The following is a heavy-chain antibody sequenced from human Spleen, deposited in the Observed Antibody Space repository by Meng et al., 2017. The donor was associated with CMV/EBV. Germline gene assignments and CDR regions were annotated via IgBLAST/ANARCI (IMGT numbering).Heavy chain of an antibody. CDR1: GFTFDSYT. V-gene: IGHV3-30*02. J-gene: IGHJ4*02. CDR3: AKDKSPDYYDSSGYLLLDY. Sequence: GESLKISCAASGFTFDSYTMSWVRQAPGKGLEWVAFIRYDGSNKYYADSVKGRFTISRDNSKNTLYLQMNSLRAEDTAVYYCAKDKSPDYYDSSGYLLLDYWGQGTLVTVSS. D-gene: IGHD3-22*01. CDR2: IRYDGSNK.